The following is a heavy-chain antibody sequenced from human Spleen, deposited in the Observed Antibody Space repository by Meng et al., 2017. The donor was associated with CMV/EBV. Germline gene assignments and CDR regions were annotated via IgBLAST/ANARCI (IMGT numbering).Heavy chain of an antibody. Sequence: GESLKISCAASGFTFSSYWMHWVRQAPGKGLVWVSFISWNSGTIAYADSVKGRFTISRDNAKNSIYLQMNSLRAEDTALYYCARISRGTGTIYLDYWGQGTPVTVSS. CDR1: GFTFSSYW. D-gene: IGHD1-1*01. J-gene: IGHJ4*02. CDR3: ARISRGTGTIYLDY. CDR2: ISWNSGTI. V-gene: IGHV3-48*01.